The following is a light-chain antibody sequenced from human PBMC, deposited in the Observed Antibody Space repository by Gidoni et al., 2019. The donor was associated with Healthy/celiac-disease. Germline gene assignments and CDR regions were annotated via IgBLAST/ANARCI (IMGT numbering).Light chain of an antibody. V-gene: IGKV1-39*01. CDR3: QQCYSTSLT. Sequence: IQVTQSPSSLSASEGDRVTITCRASQSISSYLNLHQQKPGKAPKLLIDAASRLQSGVPSRFSGSGSGTDFTLTISRLPPDDFATYYCQQCYSTSLTFGQGTKVEIK. CDR1: QSISSY. J-gene: IGKJ1*01. CDR2: AAS.